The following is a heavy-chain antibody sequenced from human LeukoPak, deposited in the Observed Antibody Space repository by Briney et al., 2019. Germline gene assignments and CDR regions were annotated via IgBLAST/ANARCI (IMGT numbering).Heavy chain of an antibody. V-gene: IGHV3-7*03. Sequence: PGGSLRLSCAASGFTLSSYWMSWVRQAPGKGLEWVANIKQDGSEKYYVDSVKGRFTISRDNAKNSLYLQMNSLRAEDTAVYYCARYRDITDYYGSGSFDYWGQGTLVTVSS. J-gene: IGHJ4*02. CDR2: IKQDGSEK. CDR3: ARYRDITDYYGSGSFDY. D-gene: IGHD3-10*01. CDR1: GFTLSSYW.